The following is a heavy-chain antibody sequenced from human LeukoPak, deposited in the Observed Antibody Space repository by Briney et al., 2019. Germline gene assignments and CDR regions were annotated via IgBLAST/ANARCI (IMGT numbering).Heavy chain of an antibody. J-gene: IGHJ4*02. D-gene: IGHD3-10*01. CDR1: GYSISSGYY. CDR3: VRLWFGEQWFDY. CDR2: IYHSGST. Sequence: PSETLSLTCTVSGYSISSGYYWGWIRQPPGKGLEWIGSIYHSGSTYYNPSLKSRVTISVDTSKNQFSLKLSSVTAADTAVYYCVRLWFGEQWFDYWGQGTLVTVSS. V-gene: IGHV4-38-2*02.